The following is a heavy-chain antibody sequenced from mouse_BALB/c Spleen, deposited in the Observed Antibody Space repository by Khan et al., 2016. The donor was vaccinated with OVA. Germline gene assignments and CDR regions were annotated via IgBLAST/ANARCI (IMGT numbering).Heavy chain of an antibody. CDR2: IDPENGDT. CDR1: GFNIKDYY. V-gene: IGHV14-4*02. J-gene: IGHJ2*01. CDR3: NAGYFDY. Sequence: VQLQQSGAELVRSGASVKLSCTASGFNIKDYYMHWVKQRPEQGLEWIGWIDPENGDTEYAPKFQGKATMTADTSSNTAYLQLISLTSEDTAVYYCNAGYFDYWGQGTTLTVSS.